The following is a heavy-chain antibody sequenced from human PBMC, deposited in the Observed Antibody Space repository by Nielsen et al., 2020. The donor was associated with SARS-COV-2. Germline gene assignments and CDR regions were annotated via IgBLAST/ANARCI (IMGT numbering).Heavy chain of an antibody. CDR2: INTANGKT. Sequence: ASVKVSCKASGYTFSKFTIHWVRQAPGQRPEWMGWINTANGKTKYSQKLQDRVTISRDTSASIVYMELSSLRSEDTAVYYCARDGDVLTNSYFYYYYNYMDVWGKGTTVTVSS. D-gene: IGHD3-9*01. CDR3: ARDGDVLTNSYFYYYYNYMDV. J-gene: IGHJ6*03. CDR1: GYTFSKFT. V-gene: IGHV1-3*04.